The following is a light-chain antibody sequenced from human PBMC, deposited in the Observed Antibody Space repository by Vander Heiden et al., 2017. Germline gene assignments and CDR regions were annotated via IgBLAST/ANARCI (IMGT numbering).Light chain of an antibody. J-gene: IGLJ7*01. CDR3: SSYTSSSTLGTV. Sequence: QSALTQPASVSGSPGQSITISCSGTSSDVRGYNDVPWYQQNPGKAPKLMIYDVSNRPSGVSNRFSGSKSGNTASLTISGLQAEDEADYYCSSYTSSSTLGTVFGGGTQLTVL. CDR2: DVS. CDR1: SSDVRGYND. V-gene: IGLV2-14*01.